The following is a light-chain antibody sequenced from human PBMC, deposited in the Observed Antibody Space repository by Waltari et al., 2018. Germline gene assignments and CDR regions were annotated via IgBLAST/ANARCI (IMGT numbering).Light chain of an antibody. V-gene: IGKV4-1*01. Sequence: DIVLTQSPDSLPVSLGERATINCTSSQHILYNSNNKNYLAWYQQKPGQPPKLLIYWASTRESGVPDRFSGSGSGTDFTLTISSLQAEDVAVYYCQQYFGTPWTFGQGTKVEIK. CDR3: QQYFGTPWT. CDR1: QHILYNSNNKNY. J-gene: IGKJ1*01. CDR2: WAS.